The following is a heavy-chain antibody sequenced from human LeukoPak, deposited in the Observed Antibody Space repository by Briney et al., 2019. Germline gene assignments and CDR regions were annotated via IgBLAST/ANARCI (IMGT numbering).Heavy chain of an antibody. CDR2: INHSGST. D-gene: IGHD2-15*01. V-gene: IGHV4-34*01. CDR3: ASTCSGGSCYYVY. J-gene: IGHJ4*02. Sequence: SETLSLTCAVYGGSFSGYYWSWIRQPPGKGLEWIGEINHSGSTNYNPSLKSRVTISVDTSKNQFSLKLSSVTAADTAVYYCASTCSGGSCYYVYWGQGTLVTVSS. CDR1: GGSFSGYY.